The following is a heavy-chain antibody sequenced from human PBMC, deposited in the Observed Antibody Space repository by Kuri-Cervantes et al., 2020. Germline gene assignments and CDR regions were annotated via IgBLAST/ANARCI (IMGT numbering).Heavy chain of an antibody. J-gene: IGHJ4*02. CDR3: AREGYSSSWYSALHFDY. D-gene: IGHD6-13*01. V-gene: IGHV1-2*04. Sequence: ASVKVSCKASGYTFTGYYMHWVRQAPGQGLEWMGWINPNSGGTNYAQKFQGWVTMTRDTSISTAYMELSRLRSDDTVVYYCAREGYSSSWYSALHFDYWGQGTLVTVSS. CDR2: INPNSGGT. CDR1: GYTFTGYY.